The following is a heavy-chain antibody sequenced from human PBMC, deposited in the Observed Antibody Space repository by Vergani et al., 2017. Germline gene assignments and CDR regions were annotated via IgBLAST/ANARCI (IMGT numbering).Heavy chain of an antibody. CDR1: GFTFNYYG. D-gene: IGHD3-16*01. V-gene: IGHV3-23*01. CDR2: IRGSGDKT. Sequence: EVQLLESGLGLVQPGGSLRLSCAASGFTFNYYGMSWVRQAPGKGLEWVASIRGSGDKTYYADSVKGRFTISRDNSKNMLYLHMNSLRAEDTAVYYCAKGGRHQYDAKRQFYYYYGVDVWGQGTTVTVSS. J-gene: IGHJ6*02. CDR3: AKGGRHQYDAKRQFYYYYGVDV.